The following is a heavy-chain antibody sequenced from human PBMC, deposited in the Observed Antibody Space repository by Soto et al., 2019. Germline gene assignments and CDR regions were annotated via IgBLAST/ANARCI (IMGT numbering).Heavy chain of an antibody. J-gene: IGHJ3*02. CDR3: AREGGRHCSPSRCYNAFDI. CDR1: GFPFSAFS. CDR2: ISSSGSTI. D-gene: IGHD2-15*01. V-gene: IGHV3-48*02. Sequence: LRLSCASSGFPFSAFSMNWVRQAPGKGLEWVAYISSSGSTIYYADSVKGRFAISRDNAKTSLYLQMDSLRDEDTAVYYCAREGGRHCSPSRCYNAFDIWGQGTTVTVSS.